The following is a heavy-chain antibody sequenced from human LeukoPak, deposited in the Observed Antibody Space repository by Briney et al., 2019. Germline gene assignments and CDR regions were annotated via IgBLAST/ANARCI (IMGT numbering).Heavy chain of an antibody. CDR3: ARERAYDSSGYLY. V-gene: IGHV4-30-2*01. CDR2: IYQSGST. CDR1: GGSISSGGYS. Sequence: SETLSLTCAVSGGSISSGGYSWSWIRQPPGKGLEWFGYIYQSGSTYYNPSLKSRVTISVDRSKNQFSLKLSSVTAADTAVYYCARERAYDSSGYLYWGQGTLVTVSS. J-gene: IGHJ4*02. D-gene: IGHD3-22*01.